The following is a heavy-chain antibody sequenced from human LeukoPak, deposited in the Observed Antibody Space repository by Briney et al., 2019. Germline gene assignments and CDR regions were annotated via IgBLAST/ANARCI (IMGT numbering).Heavy chain of an antibody. CDR2: INHSGST. J-gene: IGHJ4*02. Sequence: SETLSLTCAVYGGSFSGYYWSWIRQPPGKGLEWIGEINHSGSTNYNPSLKSRVTISVDTSKNQFSLKLSSVTAADTAVYYCARGPPYYYDSSGTFDYWGQGTLFTVSS. D-gene: IGHD3-22*01. CDR1: GGSFSGYY. V-gene: IGHV4-34*01. CDR3: ARGPPYYYDSSGTFDY.